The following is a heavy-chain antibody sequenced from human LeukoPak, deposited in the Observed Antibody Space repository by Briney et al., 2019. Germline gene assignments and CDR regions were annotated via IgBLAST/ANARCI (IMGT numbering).Heavy chain of an antibody. V-gene: IGHV5-51*01. CDR2: IYLGDSDT. J-gene: IGHJ6*02. CDR3: ARWYGAVAGTGGMDV. Sequence: GESLKICWKGFGYSFSNYWSGWVRQMPGKGLEWMGIIYLGDSDTRYSPSFQGQVTISADKSISTAYLQWSSLKASDTAMYYCARWYGAVAGTGGMDVWGQGTTVTVSS. D-gene: IGHD6-19*01. CDR1: GYSFSNYW.